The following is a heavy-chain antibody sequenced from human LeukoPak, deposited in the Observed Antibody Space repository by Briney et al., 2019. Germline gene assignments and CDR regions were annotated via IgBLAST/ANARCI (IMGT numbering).Heavy chain of an antibody. D-gene: IGHD5-12*01. CDR2: IYYSGST. V-gene: IGHV4-39*07. Sequence: SETLSLTCTVSGGSISSSNFYWGWIRQPPGKGLEWIGSIYYSGSTYYNPSLQRRVTISVDTSKTPFSLKLSSVTAADTAVYYCARVARVATIRLYYYYYMDVWGKGTTVTISS. CDR1: GGSISSSNFY. CDR3: ARVARVATIRLYYYYYMDV. J-gene: IGHJ6*03.